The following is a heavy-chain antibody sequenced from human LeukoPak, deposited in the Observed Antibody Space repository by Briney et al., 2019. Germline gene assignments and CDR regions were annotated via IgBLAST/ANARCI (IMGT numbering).Heavy chain of an antibody. V-gene: IGHV3-74*01. J-gene: IGHJ4*02. Sequence: PGGSLRLSCAASGFTFSSYWMHWVRQAPGKGLVWVSRVNDEGSSTTYADSVKGRFTISRDNAKNTLYLQMNSLRAEDTAVYHCVRVRYCSGGRCNGYDYWGQGTLVTVSS. D-gene: IGHD2-15*01. CDR3: VRVRYCSGGRCNGYDY. CDR2: VNDEGSST. CDR1: GFTFSSYW.